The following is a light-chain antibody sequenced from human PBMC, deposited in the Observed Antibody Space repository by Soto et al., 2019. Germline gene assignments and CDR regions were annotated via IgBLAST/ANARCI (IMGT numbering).Light chain of an antibody. Sequence: IQMTQYPSTLSASVGDRFTITCGASQSISTWLAWYQQKPGKAPKLLIYDASSLESGVPSRFSGSGSGTEFTLTISSLQPDDFATYYCQQYNSYSWTFGQGTKVDIK. CDR2: DAS. V-gene: IGKV1-5*01. CDR1: QSISTW. CDR3: QQYNSYSWT. J-gene: IGKJ1*01.